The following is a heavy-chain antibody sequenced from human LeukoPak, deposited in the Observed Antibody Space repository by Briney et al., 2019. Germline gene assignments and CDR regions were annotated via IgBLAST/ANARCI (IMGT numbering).Heavy chain of an antibody. V-gene: IGHV1-2*02. CDR3: ARDLATIDGIAWYYFEN. J-gene: IGHJ4*02. D-gene: IGHD5-12*01. CDR1: GYTFTDHY. Sequence: ASVKVSCKASGYTFTDHYIHWVRQAPGQGFEWMGWINPNTGGTDYAQKFQDRIAISTHTSISTVYMELSRLKSDDTALYYCARDLATIDGIAWYYFENWGQGTLVTVS. CDR2: INPNTGGT.